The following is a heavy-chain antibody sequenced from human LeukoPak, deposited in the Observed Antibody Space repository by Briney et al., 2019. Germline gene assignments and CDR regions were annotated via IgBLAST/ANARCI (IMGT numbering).Heavy chain of an antibody. D-gene: IGHD6-13*01. J-gene: IGHJ6*03. Sequence: GGSLRLSCAASGFTFSYYSMNWVRQAPGRGLEWVSCISSSSSLIFYSDSVRGRFTISRDNAKNLLYLHMNSLRVEDTAVYYCAKADRGDYSSSPVPYYNYYMNVWGKGTTVTVSS. CDR1: GFTFSYYS. V-gene: IGHV3-21*01. CDR2: ISSSSSLI. CDR3: AKADRGDYSSSPVPYYNYYMNV.